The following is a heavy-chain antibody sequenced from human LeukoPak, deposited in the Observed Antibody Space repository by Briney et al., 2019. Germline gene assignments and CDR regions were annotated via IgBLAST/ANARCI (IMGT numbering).Heavy chain of an antibody. CDR3: ARGLDEYWVYGMDV. CDR1: GGSINSFY. Sequence: PSRTLSLTCTVSGGSINSFYWTWIRQPPGKEPEWIGYIYHSGSTNYNPSLKSRLTISLDRPKNQFSLKLTSVTAADTAIYYCARGLDEYWVYGMDVWGQGTTVTVSS. J-gene: IGHJ6*02. CDR2: IYHSGST. D-gene: IGHD2-15*01. V-gene: IGHV4-59*01.